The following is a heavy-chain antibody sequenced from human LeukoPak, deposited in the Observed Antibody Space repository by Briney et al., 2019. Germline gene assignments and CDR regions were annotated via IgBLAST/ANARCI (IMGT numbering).Heavy chain of an antibody. CDR2: IDYDSSHI. D-gene: IGHD3-9*01. V-gene: IGHV3-21*01. CDR1: RFTFSNSA. CDR3: ARDPLRYLRVGHYDY. Sequence: GGSLRLSCAASRFTFSNSAMNWVRQVPGKGLEWVSSIDYDSSHIYYAASVRGRFTISRDNARNSVYLQMNSLRVEDTAVYYCARDPLRYLRVGHYDYWGQGTLVAVSS. J-gene: IGHJ4*02.